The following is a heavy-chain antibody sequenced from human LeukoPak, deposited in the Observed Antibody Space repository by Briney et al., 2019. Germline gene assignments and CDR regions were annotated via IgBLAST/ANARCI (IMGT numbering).Heavy chain of an antibody. CDR2: ISWNSGSI. D-gene: IGHD5-12*01. CDR1: GFTFDDYA. Sequence: GGSLRLSCAASGFTFDDYAMHWVRQAPGKGLEWVPGISWNSGSIGYADSVKGRFTISRDNAKNSLYLQMNSLRAEDTALYYCAKVDSGYDDDYWGQGTLVTVSS. CDR3: AKVDSGYDDDY. J-gene: IGHJ4*02. V-gene: IGHV3-9*01.